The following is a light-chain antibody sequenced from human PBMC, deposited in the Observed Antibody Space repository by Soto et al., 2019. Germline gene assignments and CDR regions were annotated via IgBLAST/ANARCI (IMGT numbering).Light chain of an antibody. CDR2: EVS. CDR3: CSYAGSSTYYV. CDR1: RSDVGSYNL. V-gene: IGLV2-23*02. J-gene: IGLJ1*01. Sequence: SALTQPASVSGAPGQAINISCTGTRSDVGSYNLVSWYQQHPGKAPKLMIYEVSKRPSGVSNRFSGSKSGNTASLTISGLQAEDEADYYCCSYAGSSTYYVFGTGTKVTVL.